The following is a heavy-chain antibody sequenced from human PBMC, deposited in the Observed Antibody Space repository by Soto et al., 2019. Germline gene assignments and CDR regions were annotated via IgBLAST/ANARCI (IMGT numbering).Heavy chain of an antibody. CDR2: IYTSGST. J-gene: IGHJ4*02. D-gene: IGHD1-26*01. CDR1: GGSISSYY. V-gene: IGHV4-4*07. CDR3: VSGGRWETPQDY. Sequence: SETLSLTCTVSGGSISSYYWSWIRQPAGKGLEWIGRIYTSGSTNYNPSLKSRVSISADTSKNQFSLKLTSVTAADTAVYHCVSGGRWETPQDYWGQGTLVTVYS.